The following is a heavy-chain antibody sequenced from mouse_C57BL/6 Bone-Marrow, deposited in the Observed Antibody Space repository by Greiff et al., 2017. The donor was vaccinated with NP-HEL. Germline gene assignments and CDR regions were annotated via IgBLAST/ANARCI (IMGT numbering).Heavy chain of an antibody. D-gene: IGHD1-1*01. V-gene: IGHV1-7*01. CDR1: GYTFTSYW. CDR3: VGSRFAY. Sequence: QVQLQQSGAELAKPGASVKLSCKASGYTFTSYWMHWVKQRPGQGLEWIGYINPSSGYPKYNQKLTDKATLTADKSSSTAYMQLSSLTYEDSAVYYCVGSRFAYWGQGTLVTVSA. J-gene: IGHJ3*01. CDR2: INPSSGYP.